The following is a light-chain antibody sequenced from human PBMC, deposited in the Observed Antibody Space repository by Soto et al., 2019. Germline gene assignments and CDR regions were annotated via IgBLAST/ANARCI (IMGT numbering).Light chain of an antibody. Sequence: DIEVTQSPSSLSASVGDRVTITCRASQSISNYLNWYQQKPGKAPQALIYDASSLKSGVPSRFSGNGSGTEFTLTISSLQPDDFATYYCQQYNTYSTFGQGTRLEIK. CDR1: QSISNY. J-gene: IGKJ5*01. CDR3: QQYNTYST. CDR2: DAS. V-gene: IGKV1-5*01.